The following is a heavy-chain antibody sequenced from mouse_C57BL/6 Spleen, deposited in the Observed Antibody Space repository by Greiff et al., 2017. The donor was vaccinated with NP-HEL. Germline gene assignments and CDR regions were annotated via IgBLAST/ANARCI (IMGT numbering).Heavy chain of an antibody. Sequence: EVKLVESGAELVKPGASVKLSCTASGFNIKDYYMHWVKQRTEQGLEWIGRIDPEDGETKYAPKFQGKATITADTSSNTAYLQLSSLTSEDTAVYYCAYYYGRGYFDVWGTGTTVTVSS. CDR1: GFNIKDYY. J-gene: IGHJ1*03. D-gene: IGHD1-1*01. V-gene: IGHV14-2*01. CDR3: AYYYGRGYFDV. CDR2: IDPEDGET.